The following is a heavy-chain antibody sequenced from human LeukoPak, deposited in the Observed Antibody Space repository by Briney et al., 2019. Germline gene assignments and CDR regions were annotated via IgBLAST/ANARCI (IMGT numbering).Heavy chain of an antibody. J-gene: IGHJ4*02. V-gene: IGHV4-4*07. CDR2: IYTSGST. CDR1: GGSISNYY. Sequence: SETLSLTCTVSGGSISNYYWSWIRQPAGKGLEWIGRIYTSGSTNYNPSLKSRVTMSVDTSKNQFSLKLSSVTAADTAVYYCARAGGYYDILTGYSLLLDYWGQGTLVTVSS. CDR3: ARAGGYYDILTGYSLLLDY. D-gene: IGHD3-9*01.